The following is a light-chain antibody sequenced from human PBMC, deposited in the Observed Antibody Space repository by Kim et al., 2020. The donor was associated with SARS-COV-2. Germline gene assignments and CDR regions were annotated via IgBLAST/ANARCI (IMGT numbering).Light chain of an antibody. J-gene: IGLJ3*02. CDR1: KLEKKD. CDR2: QEV. CDR3: QAWDSGTVV. V-gene: IGLV3-1*01. Sequence: PAHNAHLTGSGDKLEKKDVSWYQQKPCQSPILVIYQEVKRPSGIPERFSGSNSGNTATLTISGTQAMDEADYYCQAWDSGTVVFGGGTQLTVL.